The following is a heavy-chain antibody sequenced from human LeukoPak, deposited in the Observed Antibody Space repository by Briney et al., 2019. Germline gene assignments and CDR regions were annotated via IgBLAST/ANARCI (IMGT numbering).Heavy chain of an antibody. CDR3: ARVRGYGSGSYYPDHDAFDI. D-gene: IGHD3-10*01. CDR1: GGSISSSSYY. V-gene: IGHV4-39*07. Sequence: PSETLSPTCTVSGGSISSSSYYWGWIRQPPGKGLEWIGSIYYSGSTYYNPSLKSRVTISVDTSKNQFSLKLSSVTAADTAVYYCARVRGYGSGSYYPDHDAFDIWGQGTMVTVSS. CDR2: IYYSGST. J-gene: IGHJ3*02.